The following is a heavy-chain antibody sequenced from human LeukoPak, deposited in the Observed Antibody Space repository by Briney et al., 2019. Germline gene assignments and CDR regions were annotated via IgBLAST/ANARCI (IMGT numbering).Heavy chain of an antibody. CDR2: INPNSGGT. J-gene: IGHJ4*02. V-gene: IGHV1-2*02. D-gene: IGHD6-13*01. CDR1: GYTFTGYY. Sequence: ASVKVSCKASGYTFTGYYMHWVRQAPGQGLEWMGWINPNSGGTNYAQKFQGRVTMTRDTSISTAYMELSRLRSDDTAVYYCARGVAAAGTWVNNDYWGQGTLVTVSS. CDR3: ARGVAAAGTWVNNDY.